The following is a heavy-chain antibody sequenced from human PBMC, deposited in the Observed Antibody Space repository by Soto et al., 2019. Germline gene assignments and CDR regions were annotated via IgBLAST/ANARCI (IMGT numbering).Heavy chain of an antibody. D-gene: IGHD1-26*01. CDR2: IIPIFGTA. CDR3: ARDGGRHSGGIDY. J-gene: IGHJ4*02. Sequence: QVQLVQSGAEVKKPGSSVKSSCKASGGTFGSYSINGWRQAPGQGLEWMGEIIPIFGTANYAQKFQGRVTITADESTSTAYMELSSLRSEDTAVYYCARDGGRHSGGIDYWGQGTLVTVSS. V-gene: IGHV1-69*01. CDR1: GGTFGSYS.